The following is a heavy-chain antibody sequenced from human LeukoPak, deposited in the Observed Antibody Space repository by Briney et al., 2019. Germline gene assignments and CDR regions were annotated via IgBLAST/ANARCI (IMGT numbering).Heavy chain of an antibody. J-gene: IGHJ5*02. Sequence: GGSLRLSFAASGFTFSGYVMTWVRQAPGKGLECVSSITFSSSHIYYADSVKGRFTISRDNTKDSLYLQMNSLRAEDTAIYYCARGPQFSGPGWFDPWGQGTLVTVSS. CDR2: ITFSSSHI. D-gene: IGHD3-10*01. CDR3: ARGPQFSGPGWFDP. V-gene: IGHV3-21*01. CDR1: GFTFSGYV.